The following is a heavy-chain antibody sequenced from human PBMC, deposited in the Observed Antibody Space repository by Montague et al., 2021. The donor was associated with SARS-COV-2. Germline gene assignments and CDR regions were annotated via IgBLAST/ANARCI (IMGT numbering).Heavy chain of an antibody. CDR1: GFTFSRYA. CDR3: ARDREITMVRGAPLYGMDV. J-gene: IGHJ6*02. CDR2: ISYDGSNK. Sequence: SLRLSCAASGFTFSRYAMHWFRQAPGKGLEWVAVISYDGSNKYYADSVKGRFTISRDNYKNTLYLQMNSLRAEDTAVYYCARDREITMVRGAPLYGMDVWGQGTTVTVSS. D-gene: IGHD3-10*01. V-gene: IGHV3-30-3*01.